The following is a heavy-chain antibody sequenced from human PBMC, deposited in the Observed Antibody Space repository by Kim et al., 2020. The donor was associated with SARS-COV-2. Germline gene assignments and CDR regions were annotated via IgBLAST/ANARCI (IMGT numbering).Heavy chain of an antibody. CDR3: AREIVGATIWFDP. Sequence: AHGFTGRFVFSLDTSVSTAYLQISSLKAEDTAVYYCAREIVGATIWFDPWGQGTLVTVSS. D-gene: IGHD1-26*01. J-gene: IGHJ5*02. V-gene: IGHV7-4-1*02.